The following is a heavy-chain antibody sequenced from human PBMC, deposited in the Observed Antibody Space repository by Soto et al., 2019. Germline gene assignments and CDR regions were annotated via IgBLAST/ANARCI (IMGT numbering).Heavy chain of an antibody. J-gene: IGHJ4*02. D-gene: IGHD3-16*01. CDR2: IYYSGST. V-gene: IGHV4-59*12. CDR1: GGSISSYY. CDR3: ARDGGLSYFDY. Sequence: PSETLSLTCTVSGGSISSYYWSWIRQPPGKGLEWIGYIYYSGSTYYNPSLKSRVTISVDTSKNQFSLKLSSVTAADTAVYYCARDGGLSYFDYWGQGTLVTVSS.